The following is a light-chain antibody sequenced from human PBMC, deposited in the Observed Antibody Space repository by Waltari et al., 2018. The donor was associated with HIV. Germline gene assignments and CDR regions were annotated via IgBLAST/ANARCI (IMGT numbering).Light chain of an antibody. CDR3: CSYAGSSWV. Sequence: QSALTQPRSVSGSPGQSVTISCTATSSDIGGYNYVSWYQQYPGKAPKLMIYDASARPSGVPDRFSGSKSGNTASLTISGLQAEDETDYYCCSYAGSSWVFGGGTKLTVL. V-gene: IGLV2-11*01. J-gene: IGLJ3*02. CDR1: SSDIGGYNY. CDR2: DAS.